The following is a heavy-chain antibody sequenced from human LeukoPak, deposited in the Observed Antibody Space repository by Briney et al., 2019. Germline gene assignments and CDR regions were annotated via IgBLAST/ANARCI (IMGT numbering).Heavy chain of an antibody. CDR1: GYTFTSYD. V-gene: IGHV1-8*01. Sequence: ASVKVTCKASGYTFTSYDIHWLRQATGQGLEWMGWMNPNSGNTGYAQKFQGRVTMTRNTSISTAYMELSSLRSEDTAVYYCARGSRDIVVVVAAYNWFDPWGQGTLVTVSS. CDR2: MNPNSGNT. CDR3: ARGSRDIVVVVAAYNWFDP. J-gene: IGHJ5*02. D-gene: IGHD2-15*01.